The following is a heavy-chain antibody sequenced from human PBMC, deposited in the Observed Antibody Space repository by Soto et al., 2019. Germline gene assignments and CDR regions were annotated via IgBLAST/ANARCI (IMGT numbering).Heavy chain of an antibody. Sequence: EVQLLESGGGFVQPGGSLRLSCAASGFTFSNYAMSWVRQAPGKGLEWGSAITAYGDSTHYADSVKGRFTISRDSPKNTLYLQMDSLRAEDTAVYYCAKDPLWYDSDWYPPPGLDPWGQGTLVSVSS. D-gene: IGHD6-19*01. CDR2: ITAYGDST. V-gene: IGHV3-23*01. CDR1: GFTFSNYA. J-gene: IGHJ5*02. CDR3: AKDPLWYDSDWYPPPGLDP.